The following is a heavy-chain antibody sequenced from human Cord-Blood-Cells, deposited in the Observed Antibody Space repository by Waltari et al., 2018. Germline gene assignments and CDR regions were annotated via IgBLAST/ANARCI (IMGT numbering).Heavy chain of an antibody. CDR3: ARVDSYGYCTNGVCYDY. J-gene: IGHJ4*02. D-gene: IGHD2-8*01. V-gene: IGHV1-8*01. CDR1: GYTFTSYD. CDR2: MNPNSGNT. Sequence: QVQLVQSGAEVKKPGASVKVSCKASGYTFTSYDINWVRQANGQGLEWMGWMNPNSGNTGYAQKFQGRVTMTRNTSISTAYMELSSLRSEDTAVYYCARVDSYGYCTNGVCYDYWGQGTLVTVSS.